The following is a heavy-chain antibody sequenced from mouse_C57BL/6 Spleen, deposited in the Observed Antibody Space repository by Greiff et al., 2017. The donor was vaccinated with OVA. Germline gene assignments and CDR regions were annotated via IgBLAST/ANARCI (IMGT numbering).Heavy chain of an antibody. J-gene: IGHJ1*03. Sequence: VQLQQSGPELVKPGASVKISCKASGYAFSSSWMNWVKQRPGKGLEWIGRIYPGDGDTNYNGKFKGKATLTADKSSSTAYMQLSSLTSDDSAVYFCARERTIWYCDVWGTGTTVTVSS. CDR2: IYPGDGDT. CDR1: GYAFSSSW. V-gene: IGHV1-82*01. CDR3: ARERTIWYCDV.